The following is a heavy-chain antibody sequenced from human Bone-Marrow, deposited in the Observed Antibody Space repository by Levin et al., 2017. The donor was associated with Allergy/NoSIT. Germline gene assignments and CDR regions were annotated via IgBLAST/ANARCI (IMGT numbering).Heavy chain of an antibody. CDR1: GDSVSSNSAA. CDR2: TYYRSKWYN. CDR3: ARDLPHYYDSSGGTQKGYYFDY. J-gene: IGHJ4*02. Sequence: SQTLSLTCAISGDSVSSNSAAWNWIRQSPSRGLEWLGRTYYRSKWYNDYAVSVKSRITINPDTSKNQFSLQLNSVTPEDTAVYYCARDLPHYYDSSGGTQKGYYFDYWGQGTLVTVSS. D-gene: IGHD3-22*01. V-gene: IGHV6-1*01.